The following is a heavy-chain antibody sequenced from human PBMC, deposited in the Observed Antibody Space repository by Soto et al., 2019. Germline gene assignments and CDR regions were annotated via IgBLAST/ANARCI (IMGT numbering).Heavy chain of an antibody. D-gene: IGHD3-16*01. Sequence: ASVKVSCKASGYTFASYGSSWVRQAPGQGLEWMGWISAYNGNTNYAQKLQGRVTMTTDTSTSTAYMELRSLRSDDTAVYYCARERDMITFEAYYFDYWGQGTLVTVSS. CDR3: ARERDMITFEAYYFDY. V-gene: IGHV1-18*01. J-gene: IGHJ4*02. CDR1: GYTFASYG. CDR2: ISAYNGNT.